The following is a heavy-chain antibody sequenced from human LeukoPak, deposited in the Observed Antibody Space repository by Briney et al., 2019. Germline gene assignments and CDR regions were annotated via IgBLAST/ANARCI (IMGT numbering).Heavy chain of an antibody. CDR2: INHSGST. CDR1: GGSFSGYY. CDR3: ASHYGDYGNDAFDI. D-gene: IGHD4-17*01. V-gene: IGHV4-34*01. J-gene: IGHJ3*02. Sequence: SETLSLTCAVYGGSFSGYYWSWIRQPPGKGLEWIGEINHSGSTNYNPSLKSGVTISVDTSKNQFSLKLSSVTAADTAVYYCASHYGDYGNDAFDIWGQGTMVTVSS.